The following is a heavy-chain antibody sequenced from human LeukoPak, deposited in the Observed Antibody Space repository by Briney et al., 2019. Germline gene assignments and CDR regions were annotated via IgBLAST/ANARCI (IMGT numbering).Heavy chain of an antibody. D-gene: IGHD6-13*01. CDR2: ISHDGSNK. J-gene: IGHJ1*01. Sequence: PGGSLRLSCAASGFTFSNYAVHWVRQAPGKGLEWEAVISHDGSNKYYADSVKGRFTISRDNSMNTLFLQMNSLRAEDTAMYYCAASPKYSSSWYEYFEHWGQGALVTVSS. V-gene: IGHV3-30*01. CDR3: AASPKYSSSWYEYFEH. CDR1: GFTFSNYA.